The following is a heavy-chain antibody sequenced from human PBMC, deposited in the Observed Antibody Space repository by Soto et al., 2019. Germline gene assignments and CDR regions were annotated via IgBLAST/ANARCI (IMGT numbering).Heavy chain of an antibody. V-gene: IGHV1-3*01. Sequence: QVRLVQSGAEVKKPGTSVKISCKTSGYSFTNYILHWVRQAPGQGLEWMGWIDVGNGDIKYSQHFEGRVTMTGDTSASTAYMHLASLRSEDTAVYYCARDLKGGLISLIFDYWGQGSLVTITS. CDR3: ARDLKGGLISLIFDY. CDR2: IDVGNGDI. CDR1: GYSFTNYI. J-gene: IGHJ4*02. D-gene: IGHD3-16*01.